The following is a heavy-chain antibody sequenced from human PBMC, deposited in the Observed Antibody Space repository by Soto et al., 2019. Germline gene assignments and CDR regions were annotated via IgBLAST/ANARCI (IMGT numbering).Heavy chain of an antibody. CDR1: GSSVSSGRYY. CDR2: IYYSGST. CDR3: ARQPGTFDY. Sequence: QVQLQESGPGLVKPSETLSLTCTVSGSSVSSGRYYWSWIRQPPGKGLEWIGYIYYSGSTNYNPSLKSRVTISVDTSKIQFSLKLSSVTAADTAVYYCARQPGTFDYWGQGTLVTVSS. D-gene: IGHD3-10*01. J-gene: IGHJ4*02. V-gene: IGHV4-61*01.